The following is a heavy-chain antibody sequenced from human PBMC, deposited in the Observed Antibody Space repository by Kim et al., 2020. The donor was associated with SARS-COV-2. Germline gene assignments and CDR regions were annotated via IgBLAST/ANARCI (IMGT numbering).Heavy chain of an antibody. D-gene: IGHD4-17*01. J-gene: IGHJ4*02. Sequence: NPSLKSRVTRSVDTSKNQFSLKRSSVTAADTAVYYCARGRRVTTGGYFDYWGQGTLVTVSS. CDR3: ARGRRVTTGGYFDY. V-gene: IGHV4-34*01.